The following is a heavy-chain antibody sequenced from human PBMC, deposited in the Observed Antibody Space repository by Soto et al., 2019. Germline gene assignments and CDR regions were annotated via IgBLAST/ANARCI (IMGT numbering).Heavy chain of an antibody. CDR2: IYWDGDK. J-gene: IGHJ5*02. Sequence: QINLIESGPTLVKPTQTLTLTCTFSGFSLSTSGAAVGWVRQPPGRALEWLALIYWDGDKRYNASLGNRLTPTKATSLNQVLLTLTNVDPADTATYYCAHRATMTIFGLIIDNGIWFDPWGQGTRVIVSS. CDR3: AHRATMTIFGLIIDNGIWFDP. V-gene: IGHV2-5*02. CDR1: GFSLSTSGAA. D-gene: IGHD3-3*01.